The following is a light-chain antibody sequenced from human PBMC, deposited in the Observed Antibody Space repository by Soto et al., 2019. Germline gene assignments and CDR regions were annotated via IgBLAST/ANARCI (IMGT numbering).Light chain of an antibody. Sequence: DIQMTQSPSSLSASVGDRVTITCRASQDIKNYLAWFQQKPGKAPKSLIYGASRLHSGVTSTFSGSGSGTDFTLTISSLQSEDFATYYCQQYYAYPYTFGQGTRLEIK. CDR1: QDIKNY. V-gene: IGKV1-16*01. J-gene: IGKJ2*01. CDR2: GAS. CDR3: QQYYAYPYT.